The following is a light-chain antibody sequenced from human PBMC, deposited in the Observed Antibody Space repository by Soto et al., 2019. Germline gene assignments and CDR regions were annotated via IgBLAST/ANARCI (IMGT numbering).Light chain of an antibody. CDR3: SSYAGSNNFV. J-gene: IGLJ1*01. Sequence: QSVLTQPPSASGPPGQSVTISCTGTSSDVGGYKYVSWYQQHPGKAPKLMISEVSKRPSGVPDRFSGSKSGNTASLTVSGLQAEDEADYYCSSYAGSNNFVFGTGTKVTVL. V-gene: IGLV2-8*01. CDR1: SSDVGGYKY. CDR2: EVS.